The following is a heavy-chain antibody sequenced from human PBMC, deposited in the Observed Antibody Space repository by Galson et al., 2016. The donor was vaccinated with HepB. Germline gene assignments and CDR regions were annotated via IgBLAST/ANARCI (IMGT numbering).Heavy chain of an antibody. CDR2: ISGSSSTI. V-gene: IGHV3-48*01. CDR1: GFTFSSYS. J-gene: IGHJ4*02. D-gene: IGHD2-2*01. Sequence: SLRLSCAASGFTFSSYSMNWVRQAPGKGLEWLSYISGSSSTIYYADSVKGRFTISRDNAKNSLYLQMNSLRGEDTAVYYLARDQVGCSSANCFFDYWGQGTVVTVSS. CDR3: ARDQVGCSSANCFFDY.